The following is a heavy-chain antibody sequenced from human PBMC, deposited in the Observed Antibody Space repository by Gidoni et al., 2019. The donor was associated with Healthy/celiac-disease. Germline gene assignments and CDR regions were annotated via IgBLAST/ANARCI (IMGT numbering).Heavy chain of an antibody. V-gene: IGHV3-9*01. J-gene: IGHJ4*02. CDR3: AKDISREVGATRN. D-gene: IGHD1-26*01. Sequence: AASGFTFDDYAMHWVRQAPGKGLEWVSGISWNSGRIGYADSVKGRFTISRDNAKNSLYLQMNSLRAEDTALYYCAKDISREVGATRNWGQGTLVTVSS. CDR2: ISWNSGRI. CDR1: GFTFDDYA.